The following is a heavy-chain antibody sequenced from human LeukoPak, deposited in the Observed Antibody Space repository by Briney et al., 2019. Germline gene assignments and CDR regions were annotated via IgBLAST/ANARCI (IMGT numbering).Heavy chain of an antibody. Sequence: ASVKVSCKASGGTFSSYAISWVRQAPGQGLEWMGRIIPILGIANYAQKFQGRVTITADKSTSTAYMELSSLRSEDTAVYYCARAGYSYGTDAFDIWGQGTMVTVSS. CDR1: GGTFSSYA. CDR3: ARAGYSYGTDAFDI. V-gene: IGHV1-69*04. D-gene: IGHD5-18*01. CDR2: IIPILGIA. J-gene: IGHJ3*02.